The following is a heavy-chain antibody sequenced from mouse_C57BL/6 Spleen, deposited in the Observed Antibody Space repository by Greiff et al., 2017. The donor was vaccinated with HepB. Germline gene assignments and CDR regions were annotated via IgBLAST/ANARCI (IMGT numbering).Heavy chain of an antibody. V-gene: IGHV1-64*01. J-gene: IGHJ3*01. D-gene: IGHD2-3*01. CDR3: VGDGYYGSPFAY. CDR2: IHPNSGST. Sequence: QVQLQQPGAELVKPGASVKLSCKASGYTFTSYWMHWVKQRPGQGLEWIGMIHPNSGSTNYNEKFKSKATLTVDKSSSTAYMQLSSLTSEDSAVYYCVGDGYYGSPFAYWGQGTLVTVSA. CDR1: GYTFTSYW.